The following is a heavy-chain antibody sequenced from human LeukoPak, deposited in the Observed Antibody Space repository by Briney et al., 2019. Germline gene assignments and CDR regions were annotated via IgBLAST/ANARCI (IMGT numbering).Heavy chain of an antibody. CDR3: SRESGPFCPFGH. J-gene: IGHJ4*02. CDR1: GGSITSTNF. D-gene: IGHD1-26*01. V-gene: IGHV4-4*02. Sequence: SGTLSLTCGVSGGSITSTNFWSWVRQPPGGGLEWIGEISLAGRTRYNASLKSRVNISIDESKNHLYLNLASVTAADTAVYYCSRESGPFCPFGHWGQGTLVAVTS. CDR2: ISLAGRT.